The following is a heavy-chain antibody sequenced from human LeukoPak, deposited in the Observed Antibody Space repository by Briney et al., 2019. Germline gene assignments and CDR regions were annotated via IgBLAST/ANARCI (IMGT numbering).Heavy chain of an antibody. J-gene: IGHJ3*02. CDR2: ISGSGGST. D-gene: IGHD3-9*01. V-gene: IGHV3-23*01. CDR3: ARDPRDILTGYYFDAFDI. Sequence: GGSLRLSCAASGFTFSSYAMSWVRQAPGKGLEWVSAISGSGGSTYYADSVKGRFTISRDNAKNSLYLQMNSLRAEDTAVYYCARDPRDILTGYYFDAFDIWGQGTMVTVSS. CDR1: GFTFSSYA.